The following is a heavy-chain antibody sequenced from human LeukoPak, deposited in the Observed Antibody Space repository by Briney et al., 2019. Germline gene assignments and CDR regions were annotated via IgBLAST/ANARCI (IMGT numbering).Heavy chain of an antibody. CDR3: AIRTGNFDY. Sequence: TLETLSLTCAVYGGSFSGYYWSWIRQPPGKGLEWIGEINHSGSTNYNPSLKSRVTISVDTSKNQFSLKLSSVTAADTAVYYCAIRTGNFDYWGQGTLVTVSS. D-gene: IGHD7-27*01. CDR2: INHSGST. V-gene: IGHV4-34*01. J-gene: IGHJ4*02. CDR1: GGSFSGYY.